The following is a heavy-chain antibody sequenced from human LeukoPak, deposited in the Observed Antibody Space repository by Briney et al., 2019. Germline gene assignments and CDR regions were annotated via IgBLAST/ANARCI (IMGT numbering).Heavy chain of an antibody. D-gene: IGHD3-10*01. CDR1: GFTFSSYG. Sequence: GGSLRLSCAASGFTFSSYGMHWVRQAPGKGLEWVAFIRYDGNKKYYADSVKGRFTISRDNSKNTLYLQMNSLRAEDTAVYYCARDRGPMVRGVISNWFDPWGQGTLVTVSS. CDR3: ARDRGPMVRGVISNWFDP. V-gene: IGHV3-30*02. J-gene: IGHJ5*02. CDR2: IRYDGNKK.